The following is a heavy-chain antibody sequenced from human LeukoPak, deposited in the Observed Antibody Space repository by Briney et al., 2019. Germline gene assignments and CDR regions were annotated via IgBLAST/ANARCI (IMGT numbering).Heavy chain of an antibody. V-gene: IGHV4-34*12. CDR1: GGSFSGFY. CDR2: ILQGGST. D-gene: IGHD3-16*01. Sequence: SETLSLTCAVYGGSFSGFYCTWIRQPPGKGLEWIGEILQGGSTAYTPPLKSRVTISVDTSKNQCPLKLTSVTAADTAVYYCTKGAAGPRLQDWGQGTLVTVSS. CDR3: TKGAAGPRLQD. J-gene: IGHJ1*01.